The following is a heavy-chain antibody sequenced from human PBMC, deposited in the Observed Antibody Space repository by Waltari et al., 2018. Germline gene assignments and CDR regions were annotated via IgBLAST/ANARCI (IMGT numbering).Heavy chain of an antibody. Sequence: QVQLVQSGAEMKKPGASVTLSCKASGYTVFAYPIHWVRQAPGQRLEWMGWITGNDNTKYSPRFQARVTITRDRSASTTYMDLSTLRSEDTAVYYCASGRERSYGSANYYQLDYWGQGTLVTVSS. D-gene: IGHD3-10*01. CDR1: GYTVFAYP. V-gene: IGHV1-3*01. CDR3: ASGRERSYGSANYYQLDY. J-gene: IGHJ4*02. CDR2: ITGNDNT.